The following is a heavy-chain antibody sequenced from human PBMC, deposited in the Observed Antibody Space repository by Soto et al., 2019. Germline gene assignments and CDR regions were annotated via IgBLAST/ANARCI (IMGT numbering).Heavy chain of an antibody. V-gene: IGHV3-30*18. CDR2: ISYDGSEK. D-gene: IGHD2-15*01. CDR3: MKDSSPGGYFDS. CDR1: GFTFRKFG. Sequence: QVQLVESGGGVVHPGRSLRLSCAVSGFTFRKFGMHWVRQAPGKGLEWVAVISYDGSEKYYAEYVKGRFTVFRDNYKNTLSLQKYSLRSDDTAVYYCMKDSSPGGYFDSLGQGTLVTVSS. J-gene: IGHJ4*02.